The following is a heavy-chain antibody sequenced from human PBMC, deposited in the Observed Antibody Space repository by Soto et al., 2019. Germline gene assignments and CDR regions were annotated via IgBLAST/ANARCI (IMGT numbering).Heavy chain of an antibody. CDR3: ATFDGGDCTTNTCYGDFDY. D-gene: IGHD2-8*01. Sequence: QVQLVQSGAEVQKPGSSVKVSCKASGGIFNRYSVSWVRQAPGRGLEWMGRIIPLFGITNYAQKFQGRVMITADKSTNTAYLEVNGLRSEDTALYYWATFDGGDCTTNTCYGDFDYWGQGTLVTVTS. J-gene: IGHJ4*02. CDR2: IIPLFGIT. V-gene: IGHV1-69*02. CDR1: GGIFNRYS.